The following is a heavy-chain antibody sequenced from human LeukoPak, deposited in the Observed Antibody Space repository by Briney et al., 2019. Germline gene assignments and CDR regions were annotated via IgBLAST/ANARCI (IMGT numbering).Heavy chain of an antibody. CDR2: ISSSGSTI. D-gene: IGHD1-26*01. CDR3: AFVGAETEVDY. CDR1: GFTFSVYY. Sequence: GGTLRLSCAASGFTFSVYYMSWIRQAPGEGLEWVSYISSSGSTIYYADSVKGRFTISRDNAKNSLYLQMNSLRAEDTAVYYCAFVGAETEVDYWGQGTLVTVSS. V-gene: IGHV3-11*04. J-gene: IGHJ4*02.